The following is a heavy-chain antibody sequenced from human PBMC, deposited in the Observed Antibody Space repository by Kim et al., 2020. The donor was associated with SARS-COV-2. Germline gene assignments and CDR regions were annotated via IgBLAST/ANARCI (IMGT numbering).Heavy chain of an antibody. CDR2: IYYSGST. Sequence: SETLSLTCTVSGGSISSYYWSWIRQPPGKGLEWIGYIYYSGSTNYNPSLKSRVTISVDTSKNQFSLKLSSVTAADTAVYYCARDPEYGDYWYFDLWGRGTLVTVSS. V-gene: IGHV4-59*13. J-gene: IGHJ2*01. D-gene: IGHD4-17*01. CDR1: GGSISSYY. CDR3: ARDPEYGDYWYFDL.